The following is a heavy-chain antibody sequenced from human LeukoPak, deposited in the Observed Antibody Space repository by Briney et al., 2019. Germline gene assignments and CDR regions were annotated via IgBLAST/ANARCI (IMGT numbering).Heavy chain of an antibody. D-gene: IGHD3-22*01. CDR3: ARDDYYDSSGYYRLPGY. CDR2: IYYSGST. CDR1: GGSISSHY. Sequence: RTSETLSLTCTVSGGSISSHYWSWIRQPPGKGLEWIGYIYYSGSTNYNPSLKSRVTISVDTSKNQFSLKLSSVTAADTAVYYCARDDYYDSSGYYRLPGYWGQGTLVTVSS. V-gene: IGHV4-59*11. J-gene: IGHJ4*02.